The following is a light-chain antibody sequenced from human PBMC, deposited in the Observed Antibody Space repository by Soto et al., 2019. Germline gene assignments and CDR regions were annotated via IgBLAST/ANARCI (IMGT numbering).Light chain of an antibody. CDR2: DVS. CDR1: SGDIGDYNY. J-gene: IGLJ1*01. CDR3: CSYTRSATLI. V-gene: IGLV2-14*01. Sequence: QSVLTQPASVSGSPGQSITISCVGTSGDIGDYNYVSWYQQHPGKVPKVIIYDVSNRPSGVSYRFSGTKSGNTASLTVSGLQAEDEADSSCCSYTRSATLIFGTGTKVTVL.